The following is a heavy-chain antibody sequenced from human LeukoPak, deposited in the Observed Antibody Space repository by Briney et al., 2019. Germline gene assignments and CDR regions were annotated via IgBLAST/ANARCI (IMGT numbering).Heavy chain of an antibody. D-gene: IGHD1-7*01. Sequence: GGSLRLSCAASGFTFSTYAMNWVRQAPGKGLEWVSAISPIGSRTYYADSVKGRFTISRDNSKNTLYLQMNSLRAGDTAIYYCARATTVLKPIDSWGQGTLVTVSS. CDR1: GFTFSTYA. CDR3: ARATTVLKPIDS. V-gene: IGHV3-23*01. J-gene: IGHJ4*02. CDR2: ISPIGSRT.